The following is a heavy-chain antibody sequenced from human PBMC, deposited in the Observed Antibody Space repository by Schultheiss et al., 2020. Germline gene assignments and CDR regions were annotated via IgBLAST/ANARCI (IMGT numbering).Heavy chain of an antibody. CDR2: INSDGDGSRT. J-gene: IGHJ6*02. CDR1: GFTFSSYW. D-gene: IGHD4-17*01. Sequence: GESLKISCAASGFTFSSYWMHWVRQAPGKGLVRVSRINSDGDGSRTTYVDSVKGRFTISRDNAKSTLYLQMNSLRAEDTAVYYCARGDGYGVLDVWGQGTTVTVYS. CDR3: ARGDGYGVLDV. V-gene: IGHV3-74*01.